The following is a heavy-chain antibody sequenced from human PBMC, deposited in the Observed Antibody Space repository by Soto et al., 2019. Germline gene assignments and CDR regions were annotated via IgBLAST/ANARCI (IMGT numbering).Heavy chain of an antibody. CDR1: GGSFSGYY. J-gene: IGHJ4*02. Sequence: SEILSLTCAVYGGSFSGYYWSWIRQPPGRGLEWIGEINHSGSTNYNPSLKSRVTISVDTSKNQFSLKLSSVTAADTAVYYCARAAAAPTLDIVVVVAATRGLYYFDYWGQGTLVTVSS. D-gene: IGHD2-15*01. CDR2: INHSGST. CDR3: ARAAAAPTLDIVVVVAATRGLYYFDY. V-gene: IGHV4-34*01.